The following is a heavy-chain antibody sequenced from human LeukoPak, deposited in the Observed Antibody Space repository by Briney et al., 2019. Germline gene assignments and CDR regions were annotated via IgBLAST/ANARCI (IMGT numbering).Heavy chain of an antibody. Sequence: GGSLRLSCAASGFTFNDYYMSWIRQAPGKGLEWVACISSDNTYTDYADSVKGRFTISRDNPKKSLYLQMNSLRDEDTAVYYCATSYFDSSGYLQYFDDWGQGTLVTVSS. J-gene: IGHJ4*02. D-gene: IGHD3-22*01. V-gene: IGHV3-11*06. CDR3: ATSYFDSSGYLQYFDD. CDR2: ISSDNTYT. CDR1: GFTFNDYY.